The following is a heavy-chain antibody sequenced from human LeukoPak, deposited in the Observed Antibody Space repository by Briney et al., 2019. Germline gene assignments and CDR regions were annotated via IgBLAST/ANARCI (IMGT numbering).Heavy chain of an antibody. CDR2: ISSRRSYI. D-gene: IGHD3-3*01. Sequence: GGSLGLSCGACGFTFRSYNVKGVRQAPGRGREGVSAISSRRSYIYYADSVKARLAISRDNAKHSLYLQMNSLRAEDTAAYYCASRRITIFGVVISDYWGQGPLVTVS. CDR1: GFTFRSYN. V-gene: IGHV3-21*06. J-gene: IGHJ4*02. CDR3: ASRRITIFGVVISDY.